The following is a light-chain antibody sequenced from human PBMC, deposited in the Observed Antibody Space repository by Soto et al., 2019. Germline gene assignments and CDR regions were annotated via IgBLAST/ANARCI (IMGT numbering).Light chain of an antibody. CDR3: QQFAISTT. V-gene: IGKV1-5*01. Sequence: IQMTQSSSTLSASVGARVTITCRASHNIERSMVWYQQKPVKAPSLLIFDASTLHSGVPSRFSGSGSGTDFTLTISSLQPDDFATYYCQQFAISTTFGQGSKVEVK. J-gene: IGKJ1*01. CDR2: DAS. CDR1: HNIERS.